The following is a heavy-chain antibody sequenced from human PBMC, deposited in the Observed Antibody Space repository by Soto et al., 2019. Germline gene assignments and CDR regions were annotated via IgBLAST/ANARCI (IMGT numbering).Heavy chain of an antibody. D-gene: IGHD3-3*01. CDR1: GGSISSGGYY. J-gene: IGHJ6*02. V-gene: IGHV4-31*03. CDR2: IYYSGST. CDR3: AREGRFLAWSHPLYYGMDV. Sequence: QVQLQESGPGLVKPSQTLSLTCTVSGGSISSGGYYWSWIRQHPGKGLEWIGYIYYSGSTYYNPSLKSRVTISVDTSKNQFSLKLSSVTAADTAVYYCAREGRFLAWSHPLYYGMDVWGQGTTVTVSS.